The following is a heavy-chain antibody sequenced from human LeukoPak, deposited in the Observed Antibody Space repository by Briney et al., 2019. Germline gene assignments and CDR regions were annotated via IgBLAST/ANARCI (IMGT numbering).Heavy chain of an antibody. CDR1: GGSISSSSYY. CDR2: IYYSGGT. V-gene: IGHV4-39*07. Sequence: KPSETLSLTCTVSGGSISSSSYYWGWIRQPPGKGLEWIGSIYYSGGTYYNPSLKSRVTISVDTSKNHFSLKLSSVTAADTAVYYCAREFSWSGFFDYWGQGTLVTVSS. J-gene: IGHJ4*02. CDR3: AREFSWSGFFDY. D-gene: IGHD3-3*01.